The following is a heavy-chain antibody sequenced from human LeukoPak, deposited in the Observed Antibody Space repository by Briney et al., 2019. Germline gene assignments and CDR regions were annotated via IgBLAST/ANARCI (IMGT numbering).Heavy chain of an antibody. V-gene: IGHV2-5*02. CDR3: AHSQVFSYGSFHDAYDI. D-gene: IGHD5-18*01. CDR1: GVSLSTSGVG. Sequence: SGPTLGNPTQTLTLTCSLSGVSLSTSGVGVGWIRQPPGKALEWLALIYWDDDSRYSPSLKSRLTIAKDTSKNQVVLTLTNMDSVDTATYYCAHSQVFSYGSFHDAYDIWGLGMLVTVSS. J-gene: IGHJ3*02. CDR2: IYWDDDS.